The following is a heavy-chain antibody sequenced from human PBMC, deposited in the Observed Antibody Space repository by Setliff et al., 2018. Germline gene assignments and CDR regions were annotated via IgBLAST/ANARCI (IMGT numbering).Heavy chain of an antibody. Sequence: GGSLSLSCVVSGFSFSRHWMSWVRLAPGKGLEWVADIKQDGGTKYYLDSVKGRFTISRDNAKRSLYLQMNGLRADDTGVYYCVRDDADNYDAFDNWGQGTLVTVSS. V-gene: IGHV3-7*01. CDR3: VRDDADNYDAFDN. CDR2: IKQDGGTK. CDR1: GFSFSRHW. J-gene: IGHJ3*02. D-gene: IGHD3-22*01.